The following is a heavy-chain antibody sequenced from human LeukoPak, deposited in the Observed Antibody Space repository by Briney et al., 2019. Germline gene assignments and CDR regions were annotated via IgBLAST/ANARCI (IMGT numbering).Heavy chain of an antibody. CDR3: ARSGTLTGYLY. Sequence: SETLSLTCTVSGGSLSSYYWTWIRQPPGKGLEWIGYIFYSGSTNYNPSLKSRVTMSVDTSKNQFSLKLNSVAAADTAVYYCARSGTLTGYLYWGQGALVTVSS. CDR2: IFYSGST. J-gene: IGHJ4*02. V-gene: IGHV4-59*01. CDR1: GGSLSSYY. D-gene: IGHD3-9*01.